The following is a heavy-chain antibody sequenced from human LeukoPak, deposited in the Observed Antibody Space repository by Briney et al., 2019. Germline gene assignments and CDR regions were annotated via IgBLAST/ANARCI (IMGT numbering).Heavy chain of an antibody. CDR1: GYTFTIYG. CDR3: ARGIIGYYFDY. D-gene: IGHD2-15*01. J-gene: IGHJ4*02. V-gene: IGHV1-18*01. CDR2: ISAYGNT. Sequence: ASVKVSCKTSGYTFTIYGISWVRQAPGQGLEWMGLISAYGNTNYAQNLQGRVTMTTDTSTSTAYMELRSLRSDDTAVYYCARGIIGYYFDYWGQGTLVTISS.